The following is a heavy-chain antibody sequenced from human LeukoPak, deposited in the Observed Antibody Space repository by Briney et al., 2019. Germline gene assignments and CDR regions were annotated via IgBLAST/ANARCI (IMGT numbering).Heavy chain of an antibody. Sequence: PGGSLRLSCAASGFTFSSYAMGWVRQAPGRGLEGVSSIKGGGGDPFYADSVRGRFTISRDNSKNTLYLQLNSLRAEDTAVYFCAKGGHDFNPFYCWGQGALVTVSS. J-gene: IGHJ4*02. CDR1: GFTFSSYA. CDR2: IKGGGGDP. V-gene: IGHV3-23*01. D-gene: IGHD2-21*02. CDR3: AKGGHDFNPFYC.